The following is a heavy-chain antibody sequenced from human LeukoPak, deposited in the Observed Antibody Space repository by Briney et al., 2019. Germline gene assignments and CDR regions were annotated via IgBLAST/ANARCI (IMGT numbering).Heavy chain of an antibody. CDR3: ATQGTYYDSSGYYDY. CDR2: IYHSGST. CDR1: GGSISSSNW. J-gene: IGHJ4*02. D-gene: IGHD3-22*01. Sequence: SETLSLTCAVSGGSISSSNWWSWVRQPPGKGLEWIGEIYHSGSTNYNPSLKSRVTISVDKSKNQSSLKLSSVTAADTAVYYCATQGTYYDSSGYYDYWGQGTLVTVSS. V-gene: IGHV4-4*02.